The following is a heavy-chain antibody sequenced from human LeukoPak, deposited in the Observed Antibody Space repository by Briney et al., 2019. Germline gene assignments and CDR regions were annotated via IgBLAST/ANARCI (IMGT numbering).Heavy chain of an antibody. CDR3: AREVGASFDH. CDR1: GYTFTSYG. CDR2: SSAYNGNT. J-gene: IGHJ4*02. D-gene: IGHD1-26*01. V-gene: IGHV1-18*01. Sequence: GASVNVSCKASGYTFTSYGISWMRQAPGQGLEWMGWSSAYNGNTNYAQNLQGRVTMTTDTSTSTAYMELRSLTSDDTAVYYCAREVGASFDHWGQGTLVTVSS.